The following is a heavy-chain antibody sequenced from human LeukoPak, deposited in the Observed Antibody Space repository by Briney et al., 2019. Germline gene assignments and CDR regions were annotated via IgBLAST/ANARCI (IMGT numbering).Heavy chain of an antibody. CDR1: GFTFSSYV. CDR2: IRYDGSNK. V-gene: IGHV3-30*02. D-gene: IGHD1-26*01. Sequence: SGGSLRLSCAASGFTFSSYVMHWVRQAPGKGLEWVAFIRYDGSNKYYADSVKGRFTISRDNSKNTLYLQMNSLRAEDTAVYYCAKDMGRELPPYYYYYYMDVWGKGTTVTVSS. J-gene: IGHJ6*03. CDR3: AKDMGRELPPYYYYYYMDV.